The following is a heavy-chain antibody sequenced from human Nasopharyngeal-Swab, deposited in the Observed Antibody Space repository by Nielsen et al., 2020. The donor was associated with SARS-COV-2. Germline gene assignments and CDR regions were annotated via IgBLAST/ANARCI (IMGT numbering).Heavy chain of an antibody. J-gene: IGHJ4*02. V-gene: IGHV3-7*01. CDR3: TRDGNNWDPLDY. CDR2: IKRDGSEK. CDR1: GFTLSSHW. D-gene: IGHD1-20*01. Sequence: GGSLRLSCAASGFTLSSHWMSWVRRAPGKGPEWLANIKRDGSEKNYGDSVKGRFTISRDNAKNSMYLQMNSLRAEDTAVYYCTRDGNNWDPLDYWGQGTLVTVSS.